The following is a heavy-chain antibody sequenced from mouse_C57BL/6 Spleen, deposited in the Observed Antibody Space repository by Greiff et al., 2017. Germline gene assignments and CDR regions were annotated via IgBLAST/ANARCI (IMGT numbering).Heavy chain of an antibody. Sequence: VQLQQSGAELARPGASVKLSCKASGYTFTSYGISWVKQRTGQGLEWIGEIYPRSGNTYYNEKFKGKATLTADKSSSTAYMGLRSLTSEDSAVYFCARRGTTVVERYAMDYWGQGTSVTVSS. CDR2: IYPRSGNT. CDR1: GYTFTSYG. CDR3: ARRGTTVVERYAMDY. D-gene: IGHD1-1*01. V-gene: IGHV1-81*01. J-gene: IGHJ4*01.